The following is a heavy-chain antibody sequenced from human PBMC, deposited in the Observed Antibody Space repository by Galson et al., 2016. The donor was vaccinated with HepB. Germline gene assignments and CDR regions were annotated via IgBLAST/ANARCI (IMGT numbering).Heavy chain of an antibody. CDR1: GFTLRGYW. CDR3: ARDADGRGGTADV. J-gene: IGHJ6*02. D-gene: IGHD1-1*01. Sequence: SLRLSCAASGFTLRGYWMHWFRQAPGKGLVWVSRIDNDGSNTYYADSVKGRFTISRDNAKNTLFLQMNSLRAEDTAVYYCARDADGRGGTADVWGQGTTVIVSS. V-gene: IGHV3-74*01. CDR2: IDNDGSNT.